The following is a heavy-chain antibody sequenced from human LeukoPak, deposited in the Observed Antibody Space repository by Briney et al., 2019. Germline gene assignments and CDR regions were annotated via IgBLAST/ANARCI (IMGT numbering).Heavy chain of an antibody. J-gene: IGHJ6*03. CDR1: GYTFTGYY. CDR3: ARGISGSYYYYYMDV. Sequence: ASVKVSCKASGYTFTGYYMHWVRQAPGQGLEWVGWINPNSGDTNYAQRFQGRVTMTRDTSISTAYMELSSLRSDDTAVFYCARGISGSYYYYYMDVWGKGATVTVSS. V-gene: IGHV1-2*02. CDR2: INPNSGDT. D-gene: IGHD3-10*01.